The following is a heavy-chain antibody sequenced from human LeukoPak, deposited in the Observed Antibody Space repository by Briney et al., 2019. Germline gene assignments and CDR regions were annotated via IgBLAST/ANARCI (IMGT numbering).Heavy chain of an antibody. D-gene: IGHD1-14*01. V-gene: IGHV3-23*01. J-gene: IGHJ4*02. CDR2: ISTSDST. CDR3: AKGTHPYLLDY. CDR1: GFTLSDYG. Sequence: PGGSLRLSCAASGFTLSDYGMSWVRQAPGKGLEWVAGISTSDSTYYADSVKGRFTISGDDSKNTLYLQVDSLRAEDTAVYYCAKGTHPYLLDYWGQGTLVTVSS.